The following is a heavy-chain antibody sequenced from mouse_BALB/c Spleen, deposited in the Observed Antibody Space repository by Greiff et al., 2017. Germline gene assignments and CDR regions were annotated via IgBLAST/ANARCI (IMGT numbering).Heavy chain of an antibody. Sequence: EVQLQQSGAELVKPGASVKLSCTASGFNIKDTYMHWVKQRPEQGLEWIGRIDPANGNTKYDPKFQGKATITADTSSNTAYLQLSSLTSEDTAVYYCAWELYYRNAMDYWGQGTSVTVSS. CDR3: AWELYYRNAMDY. J-gene: IGHJ4*01. V-gene: IGHV14-3*02. CDR1: GFNIKDTY. CDR2: IDPANGNT. D-gene: IGHD2-1*01.